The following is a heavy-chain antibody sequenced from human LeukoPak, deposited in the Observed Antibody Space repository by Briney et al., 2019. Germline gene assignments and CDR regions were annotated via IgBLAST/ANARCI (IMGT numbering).Heavy chain of an antibody. CDR1: GASISSYC. J-gene: IGHJ3*02. V-gene: IGHV4-59*01. D-gene: IGHD3-9*01. Sequence: SETLSLTCTVSGASISSYCWSWIRQPPGKGLEWIGSIYYNGSTNYNPSLKSRVTISVDTSKNQFSLKLSSVTAADTAVYYCARDTHYDILTGYYYDAFDIWGQGTMVTVSS. CDR3: ARDTHYDILTGYYYDAFDI. CDR2: IYYNGST.